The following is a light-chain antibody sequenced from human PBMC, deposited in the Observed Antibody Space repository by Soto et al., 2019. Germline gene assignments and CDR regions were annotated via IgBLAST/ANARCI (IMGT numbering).Light chain of an antibody. CDR2: EVS. Sequence: QSALTQPASVSGSPGQSITISCTGTSSDVGGYNYVSWYQQHPGKAPKLMIYEVSNRPSRVSNRFSGSKSGNTASLTIPGLQAEEEADYYCSSYTRSSTSYVFGTGTKLTVL. J-gene: IGLJ1*01. CDR3: SSYTRSSTSYV. CDR1: SSDVGGYNY. V-gene: IGLV2-14*01.